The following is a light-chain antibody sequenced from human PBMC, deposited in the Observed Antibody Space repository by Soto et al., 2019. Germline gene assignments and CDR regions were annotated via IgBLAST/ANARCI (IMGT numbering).Light chain of an antibody. Sequence: DIQMTQSPSSLSASVGDRVTITCRASQGIRSDLTWYQQKLEKAPKRLITAASSLRSGVQSRFNGSESRTEFTLTISGPQPEDLAPYYCPPHNSPPFTFGGGTKVE. J-gene: IGKJ4*01. V-gene: IGKV1-17*01. CDR3: PPHNSPPFT. CDR1: QGIRSD. CDR2: AAS.